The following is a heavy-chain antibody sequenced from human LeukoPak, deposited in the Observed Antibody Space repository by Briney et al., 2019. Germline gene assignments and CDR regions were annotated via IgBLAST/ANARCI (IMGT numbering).Heavy chain of an antibody. Sequence: TGGSLRLSCAAYGFTFSSYAMHWFRQAPGKGLEYVSAISNNGGSTFYANSVKGRFTISRDNSKNTLYLQMGSLRAEDMAVYYCARGPDYYGSGSYYAPLDYWGQGTLVTVSS. CDR1: GFTFSSYA. CDR3: ARGPDYYGSGSYYAPLDY. J-gene: IGHJ4*02. V-gene: IGHV3-64*01. CDR2: ISNNGGST. D-gene: IGHD3-10*01.